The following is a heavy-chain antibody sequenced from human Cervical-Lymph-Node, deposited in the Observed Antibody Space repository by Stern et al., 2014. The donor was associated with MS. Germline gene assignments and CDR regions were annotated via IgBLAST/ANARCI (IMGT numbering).Heavy chain of an antibody. J-gene: IGHJ5*01. CDR2: IKRDGSET. Sequence: EVQLVQSGGGLVQPGGSQRLSCVASGSTFSTSWMSWVRQAPGKGLEWVANIKRDGSETYYLDCGKGRFTISRDNAKSSLYLEMNSLRAEDTAVYYCTRFLQSGWSDLFDSWGRGTLVTVSS. CDR3: TRFLQSGWSDLFDS. V-gene: IGHV3-7*01. D-gene: IGHD6-19*01. CDR1: GSTFSTSW.